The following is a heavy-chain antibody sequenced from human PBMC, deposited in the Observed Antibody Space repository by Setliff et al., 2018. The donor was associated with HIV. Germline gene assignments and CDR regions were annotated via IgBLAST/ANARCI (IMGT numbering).Heavy chain of an antibody. CDR2: IYPGDSDT. CDR1: GYSFTNYW. V-gene: IGHV5-51*01. D-gene: IGHD6-13*01. CDR3: ARRGIALPPHAFDI. Sequence: GESLKISCEASGYSFTNYWIGWVRQMPGKGLEWMGIIYPGDSDTRYSPSLQGQVTISADKSISTAYLQWSSLKASDTAMYYCARRGIALPPHAFDIWGQGTMVTVSS. J-gene: IGHJ3*02.